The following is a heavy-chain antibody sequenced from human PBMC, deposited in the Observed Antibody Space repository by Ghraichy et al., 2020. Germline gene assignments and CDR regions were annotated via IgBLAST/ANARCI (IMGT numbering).Heavy chain of an antibody. D-gene: IGHD1-26*01. J-gene: IGHJ6*02. Sequence: GGSLRLSCAASGFTFSSYGMHWVRQPPGKGLEWVAVISYDGSNKYYADSVKGRFTISRDNSKNTLYLQMNSLRTEDTAVYYCAKRQTVGAPTEDYYGLDVWGQGTAATVSS. CDR1: GFTFSSYG. V-gene: IGHV3-30*18. CDR3: AKRQTVGAPTEDYYGLDV. CDR2: ISYDGSNK.